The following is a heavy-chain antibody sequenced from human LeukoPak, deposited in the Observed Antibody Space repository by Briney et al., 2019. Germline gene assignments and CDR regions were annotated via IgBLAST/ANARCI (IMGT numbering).Heavy chain of an antibody. D-gene: IGHD2-2*01. CDR3: APGYCSSTSCLHYSDY. J-gene: IGHJ4*02. CDR2: ISVSSNTI. V-gene: IGHV3-48*04. Sequence: PGGSLRLSCAASGFTFTTYSMNWVRQAPGKGLEWVSYISVSSNTIYYADSVKGRFTISRDNAKNSLYLQMNSLRAEDTAIYYCAPGYCSSTSCLHYSDYWGQGTLVTVS. CDR1: GFTFTTYS.